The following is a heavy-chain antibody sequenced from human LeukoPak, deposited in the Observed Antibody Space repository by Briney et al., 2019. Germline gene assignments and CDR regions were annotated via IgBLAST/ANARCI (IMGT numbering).Heavy chain of an antibody. CDR1: GFTVSSNY. V-gene: IGHV3-53*01. CDR2: IYSGGST. D-gene: IGHD3-3*01. Sequence: PGGSLRLSCAASGFTVSSNYMSWVRQAPGKGLEWVSVIYSGGSTYYADSVKGRSTISRDNSKNTLYLQMNSLRAEDTAVYYCAKGYDFWSGYSPAYYYMDVWGKGTTVTVSS. CDR3: AKGYDFWSGYSPAYYYMDV. J-gene: IGHJ6*03.